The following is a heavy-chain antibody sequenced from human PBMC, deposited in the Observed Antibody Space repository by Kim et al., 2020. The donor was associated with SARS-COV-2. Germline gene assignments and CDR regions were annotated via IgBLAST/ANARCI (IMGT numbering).Heavy chain of an antibody. CDR3: ASRVHFVVVTTTPLDAFDI. Sequence: GESLKISCKASGYSFTTYWIGWVRQMPGKGLEWMGIIYPYDSDTRYSPSFQGQVTISADKSINTAYLQWSSLKASDNAVYYCASRVHFVVVTTTPLDAFDIWGQGTMVTVSS. D-gene: IGHD2-21*02. V-gene: IGHV5-51*01. CDR2: IYPYDSDT. CDR1: GYSFTTYW. J-gene: IGHJ3*02.